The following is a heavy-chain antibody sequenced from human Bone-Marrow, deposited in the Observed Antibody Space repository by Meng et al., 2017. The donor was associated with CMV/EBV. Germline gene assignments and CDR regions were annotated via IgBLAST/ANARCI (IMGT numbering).Heavy chain of an antibody. CDR3: ARMFRGKGYCSSTSCPSWFDP. CDR1: GFTFSSYS. CDR2: ISSSSSTI. Sequence: GGSLRLSCAASGFTFSSYSMNWVRQAPGKGLEWVSYISSSSSTIYYADSVKGRFTISRDNAKNSLYLQMNSLRAEDTAVYYWARMFRGKGYCSSTSCPSWFDPWGQGTLVTVSS. J-gene: IGHJ5*02. D-gene: IGHD2-2*01. V-gene: IGHV3-48*04.